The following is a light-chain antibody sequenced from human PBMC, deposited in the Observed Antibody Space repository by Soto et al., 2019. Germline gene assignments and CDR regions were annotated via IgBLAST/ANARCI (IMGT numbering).Light chain of an antibody. CDR2: GAS. V-gene: IGKV3-20*01. CDR1: PGTDANY. CDR3: QHYGKFPLT. Sequence: TQSPVTRSPSSGNIPTLLCXASPGTDANYLAWYQQKPGQAPRLLIYGASSRATGIPDRFSGSGSRTDFTLTISRLEPEDFSMYYCQHYGKFPLTFGPGTRWIS. J-gene: IGKJ3*01.